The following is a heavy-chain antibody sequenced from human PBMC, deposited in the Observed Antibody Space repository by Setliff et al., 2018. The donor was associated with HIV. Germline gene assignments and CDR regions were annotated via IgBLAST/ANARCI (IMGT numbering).Heavy chain of an antibody. CDR2: ISSSSSYI. CDR3: ARDPYYYDSSGYGPRAFDI. D-gene: IGHD3-22*01. CDR1: GFTFSSYS. Sequence: PGGSLRLSCAASGFTFSSYSMNWVRQAPGKWLEWVSSISSSSSYIFYADSVKGRFTISRDNAKNSLYLQMNSLRAEDTAVYYCARDPYYYDSSGYGPRAFDIWGQGTVVTVSS. V-gene: IGHV3-21*01. J-gene: IGHJ3*02.